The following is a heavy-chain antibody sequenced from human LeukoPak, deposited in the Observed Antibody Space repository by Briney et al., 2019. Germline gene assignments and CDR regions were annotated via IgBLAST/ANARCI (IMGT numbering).Heavy chain of an antibody. V-gene: IGHV3-11*06. D-gene: IGHD5-18*01. Sequence: GRFTISRDNAKNSLYLQMNSLRAEDTAVYYCARLLPSGYSYGYWERFDYWGQGTLVTVSS. CDR3: ARLLPSGYSYGYWERFDY. J-gene: IGHJ4*02.